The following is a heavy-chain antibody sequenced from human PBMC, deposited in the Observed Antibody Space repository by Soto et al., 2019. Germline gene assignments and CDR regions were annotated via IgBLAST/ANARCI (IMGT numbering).Heavy chain of an antibody. CDR1: GGSISSSSYY. D-gene: IGHD3-16*02. CDR2: IYYSGST. J-gene: IGHJ4*02. CDR3: ARHELSLRD. V-gene: IGHV4-39*01. Sequence: QLQLQESGPGLVKPSETLSLTCTVSGGSISSSSYYWGWIRQPPGKGLEWIGNIYYSGSTYYNPSPKSRVTISVDTSKNQCSLNLSSVTAADTAVYYCARHELSLRDWGEGTLVTVSS.